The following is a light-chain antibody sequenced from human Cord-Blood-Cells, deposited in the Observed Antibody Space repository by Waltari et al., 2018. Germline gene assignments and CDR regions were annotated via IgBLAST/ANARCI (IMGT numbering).Light chain of an antibody. J-gene: IGLJ3*02. CDR3: AAWDDSLNGWV. Sequence: QSVLTQPPSASGTPGQRVTISCSGSSSNIGSNTVNCYQQLPGTAPKLLIYSNNQRPSGIPSRSSGSKSGTSASLAISALQSEDEADYCCAAWDDSLNGWVFGGGTKLTVL. V-gene: IGLV1-44*01. CDR1: SSNIGSNT. CDR2: SNN.